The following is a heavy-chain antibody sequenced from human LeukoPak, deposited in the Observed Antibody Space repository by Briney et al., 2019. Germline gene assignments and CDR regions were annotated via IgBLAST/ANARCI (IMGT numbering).Heavy chain of an antibody. D-gene: IGHD3-22*01. CDR1: VFTFSRYA. V-gene: IGHV3-23*01. J-gene: IGHJ4*02. Sequence: PGGSLRLSCAASVFTFSRYAMSLVRQAPGKGLEWVSAISGSGGSTYYADSVKGRFTISRDNSKNTLYLQMNSLRAEDTAVYYCAKGATYYYDSSGYGNDYWGQGTLVTVSS. CDR2: ISGSGGST. CDR3: AKGATYYYDSSGYGNDY.